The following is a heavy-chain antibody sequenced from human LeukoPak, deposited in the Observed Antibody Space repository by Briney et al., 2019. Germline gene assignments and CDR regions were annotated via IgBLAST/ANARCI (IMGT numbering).Heavy chain of an antibody. CDR3: ARDADYYYYYMDV. Sequence: SVKVSCKASGVIFSSYAITWVRQAPGQGLEWMGGIIPMFGTPNYAQRFQGRVTMTEDTSTHTAYMELSSLRSEDTAVYYCARDADYYYYYMDVWGKGTTVTVSS. J-gene: IGHJ6*03. V-gene: IGHV1-69*06. CDR2: IIPMFGTP. CDR1: GVIFSSYA.